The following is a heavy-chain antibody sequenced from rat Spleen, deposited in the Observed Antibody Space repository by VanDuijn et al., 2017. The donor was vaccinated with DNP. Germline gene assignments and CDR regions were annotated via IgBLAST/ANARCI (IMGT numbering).Heavy chain of an antibody. D-gene: IGHD1-11*01. CDR3: ARLDYGFDY. CDR2: ISSSGGST. V-gene: IGHV5-25*01. CDR1: GFTFSDYY. J-gene: IGHJ2*01. Sequence: EVQLVESGGGLVQPGRSLKLSCAASGFTFSDYYMAWVRQAPTKGLEWVASISSSGGSTYYPDFVKGRFTISRDNAKNTLYLQMNSLRSEDTATYYCARLDYGFDYWGQGVMVTVST.